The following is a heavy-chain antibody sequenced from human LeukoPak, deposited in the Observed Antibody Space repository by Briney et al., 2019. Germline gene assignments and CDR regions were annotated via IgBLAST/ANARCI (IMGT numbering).Heavy chain of an antibody. J-gene: IGHJ4*02. CDR3: AKSGGGLAHFDY. CDR1: GFTFSSYW. Sequence: PGGSLRLSCAASGFTFSSYWMSWVRQAPGKGLEWVANIKQDGSEKYYVASVKGRFTISRDNAKNSLYLQMNSLRADDTAVYYCAKSGGGLAHFDYWGQGTLVTVSS. CDR2: IKQDGSEK. D-gene: IGHD3-10*01. V-gene: IGHV3-7*03.